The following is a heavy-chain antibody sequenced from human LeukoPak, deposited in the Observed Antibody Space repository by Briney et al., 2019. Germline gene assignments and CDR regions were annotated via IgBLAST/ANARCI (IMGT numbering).Heavy chain of an antibody. Sequence: SETLSLTCTVSGGSISSYYWSWIRQTPGKGLEWIGYIYYSGSTNYNPSLKSRVTISVDTSKNQFSLKLSPVTAADTAVYYCARDRYDFWSGYVYYMDVWGKGTTVTVSS. CDR1: GGSISSYY. CDR2: IYYSGST. CDR3: ARDRYDFWSGYVYYMDV. J-gene: IGHJ6*03. D-gene: IGHD3-3*01. V-gene: IGHV4-59*01.